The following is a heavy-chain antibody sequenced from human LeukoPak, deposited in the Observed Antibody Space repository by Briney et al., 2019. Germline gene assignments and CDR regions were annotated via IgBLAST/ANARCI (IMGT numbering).Heavy chain of an antibody. CDR2: INPSGGST. D-gene: IGHD6-19*01. V-gene: IGHV1-46*01. J-gene: IGHJ3*02. CDR1: GYTFTSYY. CDR3: ARDRWEAVAGTAHDAFDI. Sequence: ASVKVSCKASGYTFTSYYMHWVRQAPGQGFEWMGIINPSGGSTSYAQKFQGRVTMTRDTSTSTVYMELSSLRSEDTAAYYCARDRWEAVAGTAHDAFDIWGQGTMVTVSS.